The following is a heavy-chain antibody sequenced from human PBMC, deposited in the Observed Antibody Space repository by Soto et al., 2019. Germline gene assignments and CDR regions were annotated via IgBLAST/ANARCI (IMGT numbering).Heavy chain of an antibody. CDR2: INRGASGT. J-gene: IGHJ4*02. Sequence: KGLEWVAMINRGASGTHYVDSVKGRFTISRDNAKNSLYLQMNSLSAEDTAVYYCARLEYCSNTICHANLYSFVQWGQGTLVTV. D-gene: IGHD2-2*01. V-gene: IGHV3-7*01. CDR3: ARLEYCSNTICHANLYSFVQ.